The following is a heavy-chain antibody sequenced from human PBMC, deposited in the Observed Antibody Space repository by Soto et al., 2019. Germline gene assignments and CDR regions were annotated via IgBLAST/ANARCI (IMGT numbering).Heavy chain of an antibody. D-gene: IGHD3-10*01. J-gene: IGHJ4*02. CDR2: IKKDGSEN. V-gene: IGHV3-7*04. Sequence: DVQLVESGGSLVKPGGSLRLSCVASGFTFSSYWMTWVRQAPGKGLEWVANIKKDGSENYYVDAVKGRFTISRDNTKNALYLQMNSLRAEDSAVYYCARGDYHRSGSYYNWGQGTLVTVSS. CDR1: GFTFSSYW. CDR3: ARGDYHRSGSYYN.